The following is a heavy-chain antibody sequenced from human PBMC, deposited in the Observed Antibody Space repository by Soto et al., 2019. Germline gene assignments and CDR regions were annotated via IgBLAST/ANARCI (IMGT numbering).Heavy chain of an antibody. J-gene: IGHJ4*02. CDR3: ARGMTPPGAPAWYYFDS. V-gene: IGHV4-4*07. CDR1: VASITGSFF. D-gene: IGHD2-8*02. Sequence: LSLTCTVSVASITGSFFWGWIRQPAGKGLEWIGRFSLSGTTNYNPSLRSRVTMSADVSKNQFSLRLTSVTAADTALYYCARGMTPPGAPAWYYFDSWGQGTLVTVSS. CDR2: FSLSGTT.